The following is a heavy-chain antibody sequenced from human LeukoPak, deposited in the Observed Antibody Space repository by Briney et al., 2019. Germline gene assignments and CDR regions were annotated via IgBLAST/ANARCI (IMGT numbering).Heavy chain of an antibody. Sequence: VGSLRLSCAASGFTFSSCAMRWVRQAPGKGLEWVSSISGSGGSTYYADSVKGRFTISRDNSKNTLYLQMNSLRAEDTAVYYCAKAYSNFAANSYYFDYWGQGTLVTVSS. CDR2: ISGSGGST. J-gene: IGHJ4*02. CDR1: GFTFSSCA. D-gene: IGHD4-11*01. V-gene: IGHV3-23*01. CDR3: AKAYSNFAANSYYFDY.